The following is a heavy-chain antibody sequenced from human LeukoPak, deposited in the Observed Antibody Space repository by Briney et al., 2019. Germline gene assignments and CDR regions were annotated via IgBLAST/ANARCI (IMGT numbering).Heavy chain of an antibody. CDR1: GFTFSSYS. CDR3: ARSGGSWYGLDY. Sequence: GGSLRLSCAASGFTFSSYSMNWVRQAPGKGLEWVSSISSSSSYIYYADSVKGRFTISRDNSKNTLYLQMNSLRAEDTAVYYCARSGGSWYGLDYWGQGTLVTVSS. D-gene: IGHD6-13*01. J-gene: IGHJ4*02. CDR2: ISSSSSYI. V-gene: IGHV3-21*01.